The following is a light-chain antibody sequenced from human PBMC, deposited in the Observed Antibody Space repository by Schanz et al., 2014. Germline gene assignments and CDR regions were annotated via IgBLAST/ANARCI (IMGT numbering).Light chain of an antibody. CDR2: DVG. Sequence: QSALTQPASVSGSPGQSITISCTGTSSDVGAYDYVSWYQHHPAKAPKLLIYDVGDRPSGVSNRFSGSKSGNTASLTISGLQAEDEADYYCSSYTSSSPGVFGGGTQLTVL. V-gene: IGLV2-14*03. CDR3: SSYTSSSPGV. CDR1: SSDVGAYDY. J-gene: IGLJ3*02.